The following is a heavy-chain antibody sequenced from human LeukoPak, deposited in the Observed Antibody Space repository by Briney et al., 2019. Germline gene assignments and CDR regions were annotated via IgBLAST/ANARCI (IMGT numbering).Heavy chain of an antibody. CDR1: GYTFTGYY. V-gene: IGHV1-2*02. CDR2: INPNSGGT. D-gene: IGHD2-2*01. Sequence: ASVKVSCKASGYTFTGYYMHWVRQAPGQGLEWMGWINPNSGGTNYAQKFQGRVTMTRDTSISTAYMELSRLRSDDTAVYYCAAPAVYCSSTSCPIGGPYNRFDPWGQGTLVTVSS. CDR3: AAPAVYCSSTSCPIGGPYNRFDP. J-gene: IGHJ5*02.